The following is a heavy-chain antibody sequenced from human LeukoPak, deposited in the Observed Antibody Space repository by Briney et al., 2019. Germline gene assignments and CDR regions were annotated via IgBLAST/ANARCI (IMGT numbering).Heavy chain of an antibody. CDR3: AGFTSIWVLEGGYYFDY. CDR1: GFTLSSYW. D-gene: IGHD4/OR15-4a*01. Sequence: GGSLRLSCAASGFTLSSYWMSWVRQAPGKGLEWVANRKQDGSEKYYVDSVKGRFTISRDNAKNSLYLQMNSLRAEDTAVYYCAGFTSIWVLEGGYYFDYWGQGTLVTVSS. J-gene: IGHJ4*02. V-gene: IGHV3-7*01. CDR2: RKQDGSEK.